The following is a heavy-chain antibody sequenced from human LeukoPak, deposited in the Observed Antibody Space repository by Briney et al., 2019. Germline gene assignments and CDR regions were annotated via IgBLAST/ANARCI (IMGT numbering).Heavy chain of an antibody. CDR3: ARERYSGYDFQAPHTNWFDP. D-gene: IGHD5-12*01. J-gene: IGHJ5*02. Sequence: ASVKVSCKASGYTFTGYYMHWVRQAPGQGLEWMGWINPNSGGTNYAQKFQGRVTITADKSTSTAYMELSSLGSEDTAVYYCARERYSGYDFQAPHTNWFDPWGQGTLVTVSS. CDR1: GYTFTGYY. CDR2: INPNSGGT. V-gene: IGHV1-2*02.